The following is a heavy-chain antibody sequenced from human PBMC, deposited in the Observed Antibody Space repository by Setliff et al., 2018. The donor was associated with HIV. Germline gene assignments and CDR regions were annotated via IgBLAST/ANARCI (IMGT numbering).Heavy chain of an antibody. V-gene: IGHV4-39*01. CDR1: GGSASDTSYY. CDR3: ARLGDSGYDFGGYFDY. Sequence: SETLSLSCTVSGGSASDTSYYWGWIRQPPGKGLGWLANVYYSEGTYYNPSLNSRVTISVDTSRNQFSLKLTSVTAADTALYFCARLGDSGYDFGGYFDYWGQGKLVTVS. CDR2: VYYSEGT. D-gene: IGHD5-12*01. J-gene: IGHJ4*02.